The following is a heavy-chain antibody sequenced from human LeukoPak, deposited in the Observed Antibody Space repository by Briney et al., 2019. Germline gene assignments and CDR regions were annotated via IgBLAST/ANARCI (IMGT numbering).Heavy chain of an antibody. J-gene: IGHJ4*02. D-gene: IGHD1-26*01. CDR2: IYHSGST. V-gene: IGHV4-30-2*01. Sequence: SETLSLTCTVSGGSISSGGYYWSWIRQPPGKGLEWIGYIYHSGSTYYNPSLKSRVTISVDTSKNQFSLKLSSVTAADTAIYYCVKDRGSHVTDYWGQGTLVTVSS. CDR3: VKDRGSHVTDY. CDR1: GGSISSGGYY.